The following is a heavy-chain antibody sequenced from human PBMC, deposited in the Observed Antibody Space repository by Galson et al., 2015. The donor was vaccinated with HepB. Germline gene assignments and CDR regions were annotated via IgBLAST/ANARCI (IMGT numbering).Heavy chain of an antibody. D-gene: IGHD2-2*02. V-gene: IGHV1-8*01. CDR2: VNPNSGNT. J-gene: IGHJ5*01. CDR1: GYTFTSYD. CDR3: ARPGYCTSSRCYSWFDS. Sequence: SVKVSCKASGYTFTSYDISWVRQAPGQGPEWMGWVNPNSGNTGYAQKFQGRVTMTRATSTGTAYMELSSLRPEDTAVYYCARPGYCTSSRCYSWFDSWGQGTLVTVSS.